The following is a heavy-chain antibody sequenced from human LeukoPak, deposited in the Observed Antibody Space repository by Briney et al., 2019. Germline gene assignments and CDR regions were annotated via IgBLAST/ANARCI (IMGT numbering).Heavy chain of an antibody. CDR3: AKDRGRRLGYWYYYGMDV. J-gene: IGHJ6*02. CDR1: GFTFSSYG. D-gene: IGHD2-15*01. V-gene: IGHV3-30*02. Sequence: GGSLRLSCAASGFTFSSYGMHWVRQAPGKGLEWVAVIWYDGSNKYYADSVKGRFTISRDNSKNTLYLQMNSLRAEDTAVYYCAKDRGRRLGYWYYYGMDVWGQGTTVTVSS. CDR2: IWYDGSNK.